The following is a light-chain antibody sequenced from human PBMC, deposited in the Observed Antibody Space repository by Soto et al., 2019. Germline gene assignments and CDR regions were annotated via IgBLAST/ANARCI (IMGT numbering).Light chain of an antibody. J-gene: IGLJ2*01. CDR1: NIGSKS. Sequence: SYELTQPPSVSVAPGKTARITCGGNNIGSKSVHWYQQKPGQVPLLVTYYDRDRPSGIPERFSGSNSGNTATLTISRVEAGDEADYYCQVWDSSIDPQEVVFVGGTKLTVL. CDR2: YDR. CDR3: QVWDSSIDPQEVV. V-gene: IGLV3-21*04.